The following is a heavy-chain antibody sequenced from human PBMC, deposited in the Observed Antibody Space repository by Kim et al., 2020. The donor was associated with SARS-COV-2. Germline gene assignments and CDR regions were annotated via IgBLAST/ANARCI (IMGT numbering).Heavy chain of an antibody. V-gene: IGHV1-46*04. CDR2: INPSGGAT. Sequence: ASVKVSCKASGYSFSTYHMNWVRQAPGQGLEWMGIINPSGGATSFAQVLQGRVTLTRDMSTGTFYMELSSLRSEDTAVYYCARGEEFGELYGFDVWGQGT. CDR1: GYSFSTYH. D-gene: IGHD3-10*01. CDR3: ARGEEFGELYGFDV. J-gene: IGHJ3*01.